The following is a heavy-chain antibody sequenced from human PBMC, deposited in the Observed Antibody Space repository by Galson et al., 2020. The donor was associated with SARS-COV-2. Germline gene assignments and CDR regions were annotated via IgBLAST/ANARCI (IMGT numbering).Heavy chain of an antibody. J-gene: IGHJ3*02. CDR3: ARFWGGFDI. V-gene: IGHV4-59*08. D-gene: IGHD3-16*01. Sequence: ASETLSLTCTVSGGSLSPYYWSWIRQPPGKGLEWMGYIYYSGSTNYNPALKSRLTISIDRSKNQFSLKLNSMTAADTAVYYCARFWGGFDIWGQGTMVSVSS. CDR2: IYYSGST. CDR1: GGSLSPYY.